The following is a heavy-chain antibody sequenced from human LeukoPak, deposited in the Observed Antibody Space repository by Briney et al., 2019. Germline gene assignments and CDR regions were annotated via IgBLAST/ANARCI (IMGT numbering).Heavy chain of an antibody. CDR1: GFTFSSYW. Sequence: GGSLRLSCAASGFTFSSYWMSWVRQAPGKGLEWVAVISYDGSNKYYADSVKGRFTISRDNSKNTLYLQMNSLRAEDTAVYYCAKALINYATAIDYWGQGTLVTVSS. V-gene: IGHV3-30*18. D-gene: IGHD4-11*01. CDR3: AKALINYATAIDY. CDR2: ISYDGSNK. J-gene: IGHJ4*02.